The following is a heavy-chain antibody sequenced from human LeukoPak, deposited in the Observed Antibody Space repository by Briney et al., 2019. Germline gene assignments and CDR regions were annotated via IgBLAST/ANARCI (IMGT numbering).Heavy chain of an antibody. CDR1: GFTFSSYG. D-gene: IGHD6-6*01. CDR2: IRYDGDNK. V-gene: IGHV3-30*02. J-gene: IGHJ4*02. Sequence: GGSLRLSCAASGFTFSSYGMHWVRQAPGKGLEWVAFIRYDGDNKYYADSVKGRFTISRDNSKNTLYLQMNSLRGEDTAVYYCAKSYSSSRDYYFDYWGQGTLVTVSS. CDR3: AKSYSSSRDYYFDY.